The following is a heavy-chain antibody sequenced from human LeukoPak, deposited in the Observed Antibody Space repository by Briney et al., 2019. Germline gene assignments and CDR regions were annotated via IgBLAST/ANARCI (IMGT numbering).Heavy chain of an antibody. CDR3: ATHSPEWRYSGYYNYYYIDV. D-gene: IGHD5-12*01. V-gene: IGHV1-18*01. J-gene: IGHJ6*03. CDR1: GYTFTSYG. CDR2: ISAYNGNT. Sequence: ASVKVSCKASGYTFTSYGISWVRQAPGQGLEWMGWISAYNGNTNYAQKFQGRVTMTEDTSTDTAYMELNSLTSEDTAVYYCATHSPEWRYSGYYNYYYIDVWGKGTTVTISS.